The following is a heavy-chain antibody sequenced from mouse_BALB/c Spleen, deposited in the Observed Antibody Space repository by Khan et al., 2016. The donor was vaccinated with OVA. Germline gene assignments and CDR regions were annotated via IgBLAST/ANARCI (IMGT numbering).Heavy chain of an antibody. Sequence: EVELVESGGGVVKPGGSLKLSCSASGFTFSSFAMSWVRQTPEKRLEWVATISSGGHYTFYPDSVKGRFTISRDNARNNLYLHMSSLRSEDTAMYYCARSLVDYYAMDYWGQGTSVTVSS. CDR3: ARSLVDYYAMDY. CDR2: ISSGGHYT. D-gene: IGHD2-2*01. J-gene: IGHJ4*01. CDR1: GFTFSSFA. V-gene: IGHV5-9-3*01.